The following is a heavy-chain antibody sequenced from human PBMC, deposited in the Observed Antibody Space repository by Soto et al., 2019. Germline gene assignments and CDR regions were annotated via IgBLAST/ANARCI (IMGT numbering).Heavy chain of an antibody. D-gene: IGHD3-3*01. CDR3: ARDRGGGSIFGGHYGMDV. V-gene: IGHV3-11*06. J-gene: IGHJ6*02. Sequence: GSLRLSCAASGFTFSDFYMSWIRQAPGRGLEWVSNIRTRGSDTNYADSVKGRFTISRDNGKKSLYLEMKSLRVEDTAVYYCARDRGGGSIFGGHYGMDVWGQGTTVTVSS. CDR1: GFTFSDFY. CDR2: IRTRGSDT.